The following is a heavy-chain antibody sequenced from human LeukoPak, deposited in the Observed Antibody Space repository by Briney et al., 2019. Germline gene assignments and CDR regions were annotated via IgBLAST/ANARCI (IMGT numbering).Heavy chain of an antibody. CDR2: ISYDGSNK. CDR3: ARDGPDEYSKDI. CDR1: GGTFISYA. Sequence: SCKASGGTFISYAISWVRQAPGKGLEWVAVISYDGSNKYYADSVKGRFTISRDNSKNTLYLQMNSLRAEDTAVYYCARDGPDEYSKDIWGQGTMVTVSS. J-gene: IGHJ3*02. D-gene: IGHD6-6*01. V-gene: IGHV3-30*04.